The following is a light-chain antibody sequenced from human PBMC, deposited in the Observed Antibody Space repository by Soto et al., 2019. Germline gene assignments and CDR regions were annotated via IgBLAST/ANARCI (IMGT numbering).Light chain of an antibody. Sequence: QSVLTQPPSVSGAPGQRVTISCTGSSSNIGAGYDVHWYQQLPGTAPKLLIYGNSNRPSGVPDRFSGSKSGTSASLASTGLQAADEADYDGQSYASSLSGPGVFGGGTPLTVL. CDR3: QSYASSLSGPGV. CDR1: SSNIGAGYD. CDR2: GNS. V-gene: IGLV1-40*01. J-gene: IGLJ2*01.